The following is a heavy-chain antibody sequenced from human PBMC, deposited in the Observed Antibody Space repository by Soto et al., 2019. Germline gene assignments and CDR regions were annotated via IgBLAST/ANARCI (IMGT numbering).Heavy chain of an antibody. CDR3: ANLAFSY. Sequence: GGSLRLSCAASGFTFSSYGMHWVRQAPGKGLEWVAVISYDGSNKYYADSVKGRFTISRDNSKNALYLQMNSLRAEDTAVYYCANLAFSYWGQGTLVTVSS. J-gene: IGHJ4*02. V-gene: IGHV3-30*18. CDR2: ISYDGSNK. CDR1: GFTFSSYG.